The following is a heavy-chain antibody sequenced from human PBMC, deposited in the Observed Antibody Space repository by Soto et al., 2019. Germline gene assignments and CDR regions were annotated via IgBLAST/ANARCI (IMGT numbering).Heavy chain of an antibody. V-gene: IGHV1-18*01. CDR3: ASRLAAAELV. CDR1: GYTFTNYG. D-gene: IGHD6-13*01. Sequence: QVQLVQSGAEVKKPGASVKVSCKASGYTFTNYGISWVRQAPGQGLEWMGWINPYNGNTNYAQKPQGRVTMTTDTSTSTAYMELRSLRSADTAVYYCASRLAAAELVWGQGTLVTVSS. CDR2: INPYNGNT. J-gene: IGHJ4*02.